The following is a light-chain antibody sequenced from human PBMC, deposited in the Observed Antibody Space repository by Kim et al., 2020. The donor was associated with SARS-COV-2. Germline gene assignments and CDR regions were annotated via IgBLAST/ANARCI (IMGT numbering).Light chain of an antibody. CDR2: FAS. Sequence: PASISCRSSQCLLYSNGYTYLDWYLQKPGQSPQILIYFASKRASGVPDRLSGRRSGTDFTLKISRVGAEDVGVYYCRQVVQSQGIVGHGTRREIK. J-gene: IGKJ5*01. CDR1: QCLLYSNGYTY. CDR3: RQVVQSQGI. V-gene: IGKV2-28*01.